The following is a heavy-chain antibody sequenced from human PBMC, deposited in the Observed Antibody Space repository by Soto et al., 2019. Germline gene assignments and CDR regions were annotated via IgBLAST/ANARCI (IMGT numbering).Heavy chain of an antibody. Sequence: GGSLRLSCAASGFTFSGSAMHWVRQASGKGLEWVGRIRSKANSYATAYAASVKGRFTISRDDSKNTVYLQMNSLKTEDTAMYYCTGHGSPTPMLDYWGQGTLVTVSS. J-gene: IGHJ4*02. CDR2: IRSKANSYAT. D-gene: IGHD3-10*01. V-gene: IGHV3-73*01. CDR1: GFTFSGSA. CDR3: TGHGSPTPMLDY.